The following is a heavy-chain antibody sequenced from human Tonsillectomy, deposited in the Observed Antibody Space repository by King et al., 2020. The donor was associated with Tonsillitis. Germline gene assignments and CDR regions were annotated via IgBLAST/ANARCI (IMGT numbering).Heavy chain of an antibody. V-gene: IGHV4-30-2*01. D-gene: IGHD6-13*01. Sequence: LQLQESGSGLVKPSQTLSLTCAVSGGSISSGGYSWSWIRQPPGKGLEWIGYIYHSGGTYYNPSLKSRVTISVDRSKNQFSLKLSSVTAADTPVYYCARGTYSSSWYDYWGQGTLVTVSS. J-gene: IGHJ4*02. CDR1: GGSISSGGYS. CDR2: IYHSGGT. CDR3: ARGTYSSSWYDY.